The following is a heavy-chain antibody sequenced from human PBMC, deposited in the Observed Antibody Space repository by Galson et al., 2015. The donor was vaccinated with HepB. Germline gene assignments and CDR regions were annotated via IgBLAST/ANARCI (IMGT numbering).Heavy chain of an antibody. CDR2: ISSSGSTI. Sequence: SLRLSCAASGFTFSDYYMSWIRQAPGKGLEWVSYISSSGSTIYYADSVKGRFTISRDNAKNSLYLQMNSLRAEDTAVYYCARDEYYYDSSGYWRHWGQGTLVTVSS. V-gene: IGHV3-11*01. CDR1: GFTFSDYY. CDR3: ARDEYYYDSSGYWRH. J-gene: IGHJ4*02. D-gene: IGHD3-22*01.